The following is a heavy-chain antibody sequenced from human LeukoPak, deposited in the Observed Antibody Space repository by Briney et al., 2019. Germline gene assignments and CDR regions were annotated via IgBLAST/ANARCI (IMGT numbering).Heavy chain of an antibody. Sequence: WASVKVSCKASGYTFTSYDFNWVRQATGQRPEWMGWMSPNSGDTGYAQKFQDRVTMTRNTSISTAYMELSSLRSDDTAVYYCAGGPPNWGYDYWGPGTLVTVSS. J-gene: IGHJ4*02. D-gene: IGHD7-27*01. CDR3: AGGPPNWGYDY. CDR1: GYTFTSYD. CDR2: MSPNSGDT. V-gene: IGHV1-8*01.